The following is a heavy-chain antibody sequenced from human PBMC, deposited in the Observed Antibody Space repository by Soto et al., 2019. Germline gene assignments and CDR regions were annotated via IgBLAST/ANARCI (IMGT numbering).Heavy chain of an antibody. CDR2: ISAYNGNT. D-gene: IGHD3-22*01. Sequence: ASVKVSCKASGYTFTSYGISWVRQAPGQGLEWMGWISAYNGNTNYAQKPQGRVTMTTDTSTSTAYMELRSLRSDDTAVYYCARDRPLPTYYYDSSGYYYYFDYWGQGTLVTVSS. V-gene: IGHV1-18*01. CDR1: GYTFTSYG. J-gene: IGHJ4*02. CDR3: ARDRPLPTYYYDSSGYYYYFDY.